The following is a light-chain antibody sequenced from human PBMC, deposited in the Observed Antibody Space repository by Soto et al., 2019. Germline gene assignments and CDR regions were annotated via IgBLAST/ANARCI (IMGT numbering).Light chain of an antibody. CDR1: QSVSSY. Sequence: EIVLTQSPAILSMSPGKRATLSCRASQSVSSYFAWYHQKPGQAPRLLIYDASNRATGVPARFSGSGSGTDFTLTISSLEPEDFAVYYCQQRRYWPVTFGQGTKVEIK. V-gene: IGKV3-11*01. CDR3: QQRRYWPVT. CDR2: DAS. J-gene: IGKJ1*01.